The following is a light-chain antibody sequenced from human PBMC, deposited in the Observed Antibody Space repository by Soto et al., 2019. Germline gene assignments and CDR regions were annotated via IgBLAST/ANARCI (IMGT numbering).Light chain of an antibody. CDR3: SSYTTGSNII. J-gene: IGLJ2*01. CDR1: SSDVGGYNY. Sequence: QAVVTQPPSASGSPGQSVTISCTGTSSDVGGYNYVSWYQQHPGTAPKLMIYEVKSRPSGISNRFSGSKSGNTASLIISGLQAEDEAHYYCSSYTTGSNIIFGGGTKVTVL. V-gene: IGLV2-14*01. CDR2: EVK.